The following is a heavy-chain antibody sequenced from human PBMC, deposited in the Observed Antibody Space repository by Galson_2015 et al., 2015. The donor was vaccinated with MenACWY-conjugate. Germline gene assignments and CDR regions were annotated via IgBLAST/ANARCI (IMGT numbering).Heavy chain of an antibody. CDR1: GFTFSNYA. J-gene: IGHJ4*02. Sequence: SLRLSCAASGFTFSNYAMSWVRQAPGKGLEWVSGITNSGGSTYYADSVKGRFTISRDNSKNTLYLQMNSLRAEDTAVYYCARNMGLDYWGQGTLVTVSS. CDR3: ARNMGLDY. V-gene: IGHV3-23*01. CDR2: ITNSGGST.